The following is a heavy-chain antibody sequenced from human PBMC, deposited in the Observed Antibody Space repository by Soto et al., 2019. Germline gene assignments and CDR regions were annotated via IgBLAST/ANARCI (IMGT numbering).Heavy chain of an antibody. Sequence: PSETLSLTCAVYGGSFSGYYWSWIRQPPGKGLEWIGEINHSGSTNYNPSLKSRVTISVDTSKNQFSLKLSSVTAADTAVYYCARGSGIYGGKSYFDYWGQGTLVTVSS. CDR1: GGSFSGYY. V-gene: IGHV4-34*01. CDR2: INHSGST. D-gene: IGHD4-17*01. CDR3: ARGSGIYGGKSYFDY. J-gene: IGHJ4*02.